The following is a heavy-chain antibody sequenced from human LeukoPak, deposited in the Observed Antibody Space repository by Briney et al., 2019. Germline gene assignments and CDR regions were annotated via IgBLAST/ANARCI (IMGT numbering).Heavy chain of an antibody. CDR1: GFTFSSYG. D-gene: IGHD5-18*01. CDR3: ARDEGTAMAVYYYYGMDV. V-gene: IGHV3-33*01. Sequence: PGRSLRLSCAASGFTFSSYGMHWVRQAPGKGLEWVAVIWYDGSNKYYADSVKGRFTISRANSKNTLYLQMNSLRAEDTAVYYCARDEGTAMAVYYYYGMDVWGQGTTVTVSS. J-gene: IGHJ6*02. CDR2: IWYDGSNK.